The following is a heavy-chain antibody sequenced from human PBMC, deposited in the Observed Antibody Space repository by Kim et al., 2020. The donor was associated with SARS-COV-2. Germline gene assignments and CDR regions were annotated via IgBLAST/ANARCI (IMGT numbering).Heavy chain of an antibody. V-gene: IGHV3-23*01. Sequence: YYGDSLKGRFPGSRDNSRNTLYLQMSSLRVEDTATYFCADSSSWFYGLDVWGQGTTVAVSS. CDR3: ADSSSWFYGLDV. D-gene: IGHD6-13*01. J-gene: IGHJ6*02.